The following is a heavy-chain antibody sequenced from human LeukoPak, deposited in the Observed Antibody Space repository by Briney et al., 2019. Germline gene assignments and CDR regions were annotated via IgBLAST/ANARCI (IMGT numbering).Heavy chain of an antibody. V-gene: IGHV3-30*18. CDR2: ISYDGSNK. CDR1: GFTFSSYG. D-gene: IGHD3-10*01. J-gene: IGHJ4*02. CDR3: AKSGGSGSYYPDYFDY. Sequence: GRSLRLSCAASGFTFSSYGMHWVRQAPGKGLEWVAVISYDGSNKYYADSVKGRFTISRDNSKNTLYLQMNSLRAEDTAVYYCAKSGGSGSYYPDYFDYWGQGTLVTVSS.